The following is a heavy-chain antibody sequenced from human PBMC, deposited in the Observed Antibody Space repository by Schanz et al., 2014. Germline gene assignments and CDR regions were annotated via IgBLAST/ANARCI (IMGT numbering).Heavy chain of an antibody. CDR3: ARDGGEVDRGVSEGVNHYYYGMDV. CDR2: INPSGGGT. J-gene: IGHJ6*02. D-gene: IGHD3-10*01. CDR1: GYTLSAYS. Sequence: QVQLVQSGTQVKKPGASVKVSCKASGYTLSAYSLHWVRQAPGQGLEWMGNINPSGGGTSYALRFQDRVVLARDTSRSTVYMDVSSLKSEDTAVYYRARDGGEVDRGVSEGVNHYYYGMDVWGQGTPGTVSS. V-gene: IGHV1-46*03.